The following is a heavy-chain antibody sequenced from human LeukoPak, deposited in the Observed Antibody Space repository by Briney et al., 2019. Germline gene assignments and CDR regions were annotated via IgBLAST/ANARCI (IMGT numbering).Heavy chain of an antibody. CDR1: GFSFTNYW. D-gene: IGHD2-8*01. V-gene: IGHV5-51*01. CDR3: AREENNGVPYFSY. J-gene: IGHJ4*02. Sequence: GESLKISCKGSGFSFTNYWIGWVRQMPGKGLEWMGVIYPGDSDTRYSPPFQGEVTFSVDKSISTAYLQWNSLKASDTATYYCAREENNGVPYFSYWGQGTLVTVSS. CDR2: IYPGDSDT.